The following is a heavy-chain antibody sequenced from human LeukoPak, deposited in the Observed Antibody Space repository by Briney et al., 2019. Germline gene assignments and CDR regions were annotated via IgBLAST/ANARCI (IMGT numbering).Heavy chain of an antibody. CDR2: ISYDGSNK. CDR1: GFTFDDYD. J-gene: IGHJ4*02. V-gene: IGHV3-30*03. D-gene: IGHD6-13*01. Sequence: GGSLRLSCAASGFTFDDYDMHWVRQAPGKGLEWVAVISYDGSNKYYADSVKGRFTISRDNSKNTLYLQMNSLRAEDTAVYYCARDLGIPAAEYFDYWGQGTLVTVSS. CDR3: ARDLGIPAAEYFDY.